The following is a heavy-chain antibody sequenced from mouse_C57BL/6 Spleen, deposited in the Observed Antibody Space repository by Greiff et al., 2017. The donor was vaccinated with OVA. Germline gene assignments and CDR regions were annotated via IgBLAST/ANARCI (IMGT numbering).Heavy chain of an antibody. D-gene: IGHD1-1*01. CDR2: IDPETGGT. CDR3: TRITTVVEEAD. CDR1: GYTFTDYE. J-gene: IGHJ3*01. V-gene: IGHV1-15*01. Sequence: QVQLQQSGAELVRPGASVTLSCKASGYTFTDYEMHWVKQTPVHGLEWIGAIDPETGGTAYNQKFKGKAILTADKSSSTAYMELRSLTSEDSAVYYCTRITTVVEEADWGQGTLVTVSA.